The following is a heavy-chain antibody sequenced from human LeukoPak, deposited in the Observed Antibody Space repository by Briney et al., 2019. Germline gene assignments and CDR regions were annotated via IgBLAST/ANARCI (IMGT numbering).Heavy chain of an antibody. D-gene: IGHD1-26*01. Sequence: SETLSLTCTIPGGSFSSYYWSWIRQPPGKGLEWIGFIYYSGRTPYNPSLKSRVTISVDTSKNQFSLKLSSVAAADAAVYYCAREIAGATGIWGQGTLVTVSS. CDR1: GGSFSSYY. V-gene: IGHV4-59*01. CDR2: IYYSGRT. J-gene: IGHJ4*02. CDR3: AREIAGATGI.